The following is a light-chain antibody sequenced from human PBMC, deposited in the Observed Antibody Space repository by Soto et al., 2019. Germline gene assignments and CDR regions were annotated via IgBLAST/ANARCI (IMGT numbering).Light chain of an antibody. CDR3: QQYYGAPLT. Sequence: DIVMTQSPDSLAVSLGERAAINCKSRQSLLSSADNKNYLARYQQKPGQPPKLLISWASTRQFGVPDRFIGSGSGTDFTLTISSLQAEDVALYYCQQYYGAPLTFGGGTKVEIK. CDR1: QSLLSSADNKNY. V-gene: IGKV4-1*01. CDR2: WAS. J-gene: IGKJ4*01.